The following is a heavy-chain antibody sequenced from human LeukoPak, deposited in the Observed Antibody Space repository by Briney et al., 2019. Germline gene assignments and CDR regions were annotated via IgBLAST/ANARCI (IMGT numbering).Heavy chain of an antibody. V-gene: IGHV3-72*01. CDR1: GFTFSDHF. CDR2: IRNKANSYTR. CDR3: AKDMGSRTAGGFDY. Sequence: GGSLRLSCAASGFTFSDHFMDWVRQSPGKGLEWVGRIRNKANSYTREYAASVKGRFTISRDNAKNSLYLQMNSLRAEDTALYYCAKDMGSRTAGGFDYWGQGTLVTVSS. D-gene: IGHD1-14*01. J-gene: IGHJ4*02.